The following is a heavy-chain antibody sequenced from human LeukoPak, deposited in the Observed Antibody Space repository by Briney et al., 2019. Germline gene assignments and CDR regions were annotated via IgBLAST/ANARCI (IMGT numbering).Heavy chain of an antibody. CDR2: IYHSGSP. CDR1: GGSISSGPYY. D-gene: IGHD1-1*01. V-gene: IGHV4-39*02. CDR3: ARGNWNDVVGYYFDY. J-gene: IGHJ4*02. Sequence: SETLSLTCTVSGGSISSGPYYWGWIRQPPGKGLEWIGSIYHSGSPYYNPSLKSRVTISVDTSKNHFSLKLSSVTAADTAVYYCARGNWNDVVGYYFDYWGQGTLVTVSS.